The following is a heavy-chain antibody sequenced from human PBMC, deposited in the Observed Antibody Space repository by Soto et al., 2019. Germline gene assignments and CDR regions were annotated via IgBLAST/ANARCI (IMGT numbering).Heavy chain of an antibody. Sequence: QVQLVQSGAEVKKPGASVKVSCKASGYTFTSYDISWVRQAPGQGLEGMGWISAYNGNTNYAQKLQGRVTMTTDTSTSTAYMELRSLRSDDTAVYYCARVPPPSFCSSTSCYEGGWFDPWGQGTLVTVYS. CDR3: ARVPPPSFCSSTSCYEGGWFDP. CDR2: ISAYNGNT. V-gene: IGHV1-18*01. D-gene: IGHD2-2*01. CDR1: GYTFTSYD. J-gene: IGHJ5*02.